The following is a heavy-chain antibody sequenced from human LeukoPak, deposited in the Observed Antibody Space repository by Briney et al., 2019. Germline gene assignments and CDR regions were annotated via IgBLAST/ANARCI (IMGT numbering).Heavy chain of an antibody. J-gene: IGHJ6*02. CDR3: ARRSSTGYYYGMDV. V-gene: IGHV4-39*01. CDR2: IYYSGST. D-gene: IGHD3-9*01. CDR1: GGSISNSRNF. Sequence: PSETLSLTCTVSGGSISNSRNFWAWIRQPPGKGLEWIGSIYYSGSTYYNPSLKSRVTISVDTSKNQFSLKLSSVTAADTAVYYCARRSSTGYYYGMDVWGQGTTVTVSS.